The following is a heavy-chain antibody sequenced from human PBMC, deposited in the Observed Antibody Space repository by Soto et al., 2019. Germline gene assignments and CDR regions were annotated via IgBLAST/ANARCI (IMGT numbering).Heavy chain of an antibody. Sequence: QVQLVQSGAEVKKPGASVKVSCKASGYSFTSYGISWVRQAPGQGLEWMGWISAYNGNTNYAQKLQGRVTMTTDTPTSTAYRELRSLRSDDTAVYSCARDNGFGESDVWGQGTTVTVSS. CDR3: ARDNGFGESDV. D-gene: IGHD3-10*01. CDR1: GYSFTSYG. V-gene: IGHV1-18*01. CDR2: ISAYNGNT. J-gene: IGHJ6*02.